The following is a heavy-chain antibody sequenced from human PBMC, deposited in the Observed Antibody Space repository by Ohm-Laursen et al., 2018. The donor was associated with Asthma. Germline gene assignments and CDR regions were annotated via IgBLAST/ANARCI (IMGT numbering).Heavy chain of an antibody. J-gene: IGHJ4*02. V-gene: IGHV3-23*01. D-gene: IGHD3-9*01. CDR2: ISVGGST. CDR3: AKDDTTYSDILTGYSDY. Sequence: LSLTCAASGFTFNNYAMIWVRQAPGKGLEWVSGISVGGSTYYGDSVKGRFTISRDNSKNTLYLQMNSVRAEDTAVYYCAKDDTTYSDILTGYSDYWGQGTLVTVSS. CDR1: GFTFNNYA.